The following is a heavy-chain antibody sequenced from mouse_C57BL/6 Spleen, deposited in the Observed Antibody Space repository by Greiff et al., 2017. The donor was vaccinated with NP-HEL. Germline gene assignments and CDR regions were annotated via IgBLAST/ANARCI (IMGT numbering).Heavy chain of an antibody. D-gene: IGHD1-1*01. J-gene: IGHJ4*01. Sequence: QVQLKQSGPGLVQPSQSLSITCTVSGFSLTSYGVHWVRQSPGKGLEWLGVIWSGGSTDYNAAFISRLSISKDNSKSQVFFKMNSLQADDTAIYYCARNLPYYYGSSYIYYAMDYWGQGTSVTVSS. CDR1: GFSLTSYG. V-gene: IGHV2-2*01. CDR2: IWSGGST. CDR3: ARNLPYYYGSSYIYYAMDY.